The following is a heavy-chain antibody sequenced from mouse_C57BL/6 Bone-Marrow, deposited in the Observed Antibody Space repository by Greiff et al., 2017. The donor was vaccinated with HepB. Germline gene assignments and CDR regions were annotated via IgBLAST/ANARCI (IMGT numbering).Heavy chain of an antibody. CDR3: ARGGFLFDY. CDR2: ISYDGSN. J-gene: IGHJ2*01. Sequence: EVQLQQSGPGLVKPSQSLSLTCSVTGYSITSGYYWNWIRQFPGNKLEWMGYISYDGSNNYNPSLKNRISITRDTSKNQFFLKLNSVTTEDTATYYCARGGFLFDYWGQGTTLTVSS. V-gene: IGHV3-6*01. CDR1: GYSITSGYY.